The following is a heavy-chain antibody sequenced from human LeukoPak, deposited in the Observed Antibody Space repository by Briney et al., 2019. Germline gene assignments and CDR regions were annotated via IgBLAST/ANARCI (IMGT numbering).Heavy chain of an antibody. CDR2: ISGGGVTT. J-gene: IGHJ6*02. D-gene: IGHD3-16*01. Sequence: GGSLRLSCVGSGFTSIAYALTWARQAPGKGLKWVSGISGGGVTTYYADSVKGRFTISRDNSKNTLYLQMNSLRADDTAIYYCARNQQLGGHSYYYYGMDVWGQGTTVTVSS. CDR3: ARNQQLGGHSYYYYGMDV. CDR1: GFTSIAYA. V-gene: IGHV3-23*01.